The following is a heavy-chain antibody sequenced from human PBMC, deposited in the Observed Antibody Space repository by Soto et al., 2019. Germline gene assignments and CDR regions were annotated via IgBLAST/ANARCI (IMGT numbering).Heavy chain of an antibody. CDR3: TRAPEKYSSSSLLGD. J-gene: IGHJ4*02. D-gene: IGHD6-6*01. CDR2: ISGSVGST. V-gene: IGHV3-23*01. CDR1: GFTFSSYA. Sequence: GSLRLSCAASGFTFSSYAMSWVRQAPGKGLEWVSAISGSVGSTYYADSVKGRFTISRDNSKNTLYLQMTSLRAEDTAVYFCTRAPEKYSSSSLLGDWGPGTLVTVCS.